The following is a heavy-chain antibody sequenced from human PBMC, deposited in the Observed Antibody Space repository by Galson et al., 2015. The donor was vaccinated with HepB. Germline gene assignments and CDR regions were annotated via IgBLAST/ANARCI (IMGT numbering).Heavy chain of an antibody. Sequence: SDYYWTWIRQPPGKGLEWIGEIKHTGTTNYQPSLKSRVTISLDTSKNEFSLRLSSLSAADTAVYYCARVGVSKFGGALVVPYYFDYWGQGTLVTVSS. CDR2: IKHTGTT. V-gene: IGHV4-34*01. J-gene: IGHJ4*02. CDR3: ARVGVSKFGGALVVPYYFDY. CDR1: SDYY. D-gene: IGHD3-16*02.